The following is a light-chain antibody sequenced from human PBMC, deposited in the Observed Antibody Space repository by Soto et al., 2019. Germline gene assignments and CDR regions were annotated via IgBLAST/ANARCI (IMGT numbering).Light chain of an antibody. CDR1: QSISSW. Sequence: DIQMTQSPSTLSASVGDRVTITCRASQSISSWVAWYQQKPGKAPKLLIYDASSLESGVPSRFSGSESGTEFTLTISSLQPDDFATYYCQQYNSYSWTSGQGTKVEIK. J-gene: IGKJ1*01. V-gene: IGKV1-5*01. CDR2: DAS. CDR3: QQYNSYSWT.